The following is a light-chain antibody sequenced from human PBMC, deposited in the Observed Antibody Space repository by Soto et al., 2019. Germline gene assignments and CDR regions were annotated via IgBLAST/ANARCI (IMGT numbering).Light chain of an antibody. Sequence: DSQMTPSPSPLSGSVGDRVTITCRASQTISSWLAWYQQKPGKAPKLLIYKASTLKSGVPSRFSGSGSGTEFTLTISSLQPDDFATYDCQHYNSYSEAFGQGTKVELK. CDR3: QHYNSYSEA. CDR2: KAS. V-gene: IGKV1-5*03. J-gene: IGKJ1*01. CDR1: QTISSW.